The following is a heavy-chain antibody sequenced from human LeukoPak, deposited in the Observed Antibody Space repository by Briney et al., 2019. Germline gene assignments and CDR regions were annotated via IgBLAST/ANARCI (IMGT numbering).Heavy chain of an antibody. D-gene: IGHD4-17*01. CDR2: IYYSGST. J-gene: IGHJ2*01. Sequence: GSLRLSCGASGFILSSCAMSWVRQAPGQGLEWIGYIYYSGSTNYNPSLKSRVTISVDTSKNQFSLKLSSVTAADTAVYYCASSTEPAPWYFDLWGRGTLVTVSS. CDR3: ASSTEPAPWYFDL. CDR1: GFILSSCA. V-gene: IGHV4-59*08.